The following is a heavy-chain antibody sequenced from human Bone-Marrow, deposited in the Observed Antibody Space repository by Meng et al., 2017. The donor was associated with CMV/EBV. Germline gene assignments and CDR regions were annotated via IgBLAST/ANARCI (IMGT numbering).Heavy chain of an antibody. CDR2: INPNDNT. Sequence: HVPLVQSVAEGEKLGASVKVSENASGNTDTDYFLHELRQAPGQWFEWMGWINPNDNTNYAQNFQGRVTMTRDMSINTVYMELSRLTSDDTAVYYCARSSGWSRFDYWGLGTLVTVSS. CDR1: GNTDTDYF. D-gene: IGHD6-19*01. J-gene: IGHJ4*02. V-gene: IGHV1-2*02. CDR3: ARSSGWSRFDY.